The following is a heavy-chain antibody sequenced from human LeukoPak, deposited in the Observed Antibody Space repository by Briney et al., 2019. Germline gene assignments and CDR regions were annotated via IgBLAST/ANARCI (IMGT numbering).Heavy chain of an antibody. D-gene: IGHD3-22*01. J-gene: IGHJ4*02. V-gene: IGHV4-34*01. Sequence: SETLSLTCAVYGGSLSGYYWSWIRQPPGKGLEWIGEINHSGSTNYNPSLKSRVTISVDTSKNQFSLKLSSVTAADTAVYYCVRGPTPYYYDSSGYYRYWGQGTLVTVSS. CDR2: INHSGST. CDR3: VRGPTPYYYDSSGYYRY. CDR1: GGSLSGYY.